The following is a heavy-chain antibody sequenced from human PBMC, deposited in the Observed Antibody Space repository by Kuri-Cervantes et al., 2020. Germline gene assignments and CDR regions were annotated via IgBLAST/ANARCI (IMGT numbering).Heavy chain of an antibody. CDR3: AGSSWSHDAFDI. J-gene: IGHJ3*02. D-gene: IGHD6-13*01. CDR2: ISSSSSYI. V-gene: IGHV3-21*01. Sequence: GESLKISCAASGFTFSSYSMNWVRQAPGKGLEWVSSISSSSSYIYYADPVKGRFTISRDNAKNSLYLQMNSLRAEDTAVYYCAGSSWSHDAFDIWGQGTMVTVSS. CDR1: GFTFSSYS.